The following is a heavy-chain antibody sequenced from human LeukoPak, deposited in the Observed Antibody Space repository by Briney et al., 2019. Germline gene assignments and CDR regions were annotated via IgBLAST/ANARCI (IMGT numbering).Heavy chain of an antibody. D-gene: IGHD2-2*01. CDR3: ARSIVVVPAAMSHYFDY. CDR1: GGTFSSYA. V-gene: IGHV1-69*04. Sequence: SVKVSCKASGGTFSSYAISWVRQAPGQGLEWMGRIIPILGIANYAQKFQGRVTITADKSTSTAYMELSSLGSEDTAVYYCARSIVVVPAAMSHYFDYWGQGTLVTVSS. J-gene: IGHJ4*02. CDR2: IIPILGIA.